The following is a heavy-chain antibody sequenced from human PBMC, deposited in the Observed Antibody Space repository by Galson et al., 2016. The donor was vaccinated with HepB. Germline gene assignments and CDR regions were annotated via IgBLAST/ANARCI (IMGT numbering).Heavy chain of an antibody. V-gene: IGHV3-74*01. Sequence: SLRLSCAASGFTLSSYWMHWVRQAPGKGLVWVSRIKSDGTSTSYADSVKGRFTISRDSAKSTLYLQMNSLRAEDTAVYYCARGNSHAFDIWGQGTMVTVSS. CDR1: GFTLSSYW. CDR3: ARGNSHAFDI. D-gene: IGHD2-21*01. CDR2: IKSDGTST. J-gene: IGHJ3*02.